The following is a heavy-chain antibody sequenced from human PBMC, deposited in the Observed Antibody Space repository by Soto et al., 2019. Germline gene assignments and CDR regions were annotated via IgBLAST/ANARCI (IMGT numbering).Heavy chain of an antibody. CDR2: ISSSSSTI. V-gene: IGHV3-48*01. Sequence: GGSLRLSCAASGFTFSSYSMNWVRQAPGKGLEWVSYISSSSSTIYYADSVKGRFTISRDNAKNSLYLQMNSLRAEDTAVYYCARDVWGRGTLWRSPGFDYWGQGTLVTVSS. CDR1: GFTFSSYS. CDR3: ARDVWGRGTLWRSPGFDY. D-gene: IGHD3-16*01. J-gene: IGHJ4*02.